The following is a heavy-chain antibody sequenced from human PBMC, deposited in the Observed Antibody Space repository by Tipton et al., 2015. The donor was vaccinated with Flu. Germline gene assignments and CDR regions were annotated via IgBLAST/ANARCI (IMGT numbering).Heavy chain of an antibody. J-gene: IGHJ5*01. CDR3: AREPRAGDCQFDS. CDR2: IAYDGSYK. CDR1: GFTFSSYG. Sequence: SLRLSCAASGFTFSSYGMHWVRQAPGKGLEWVAVIAYDGSYKYCAESVRGRCTISRDKSKDTVYLEMNSLRAEDTSVYYCAREPRAGDCQFDSWGQGTLVTVSP. V-gene: IGHV3-33*05. D-gene: IGHD2-21*01.